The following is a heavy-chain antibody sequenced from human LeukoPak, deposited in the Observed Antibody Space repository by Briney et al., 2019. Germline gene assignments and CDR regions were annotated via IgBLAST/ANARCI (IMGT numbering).Heavy chain of an antibody. J-gene: IGHJ5*02. V-gene: IGHV1-18*04. D-gene: IGHD6-13*01. CDR2: ISAYNGNT. Sequence: ASVKVSCKASGYTFTSYGISWVRQAPGQGLEWMGWISAYNGNTNYAQKLPGRVTMTTDTSTSTAYMELRSLRSDDTAVYYCARGRAAAATGWFDPWGQGALVTVSS. CDR3: ARGRAAAATGWFDP. CDR1: GYTFTSYG.